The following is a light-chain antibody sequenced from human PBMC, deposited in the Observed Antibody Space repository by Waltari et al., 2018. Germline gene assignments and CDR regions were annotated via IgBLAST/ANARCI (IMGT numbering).Light chain of an antibody. Sequence: EIVMTQSPGTLSVSPGEKATLSCRASQSVRRNLAWYQQKPAQSPRPLIYGAATRATGIPARFSGSGSWTDFTLTISSLQSEDFAVYYCQHSDTFGQGTKLEIK. J-gene: IGKJ2*01. V-gene: IGKV3-15*01. CDR2: GAA. CDR1: QSVRRN. CDR3: QHSDT.